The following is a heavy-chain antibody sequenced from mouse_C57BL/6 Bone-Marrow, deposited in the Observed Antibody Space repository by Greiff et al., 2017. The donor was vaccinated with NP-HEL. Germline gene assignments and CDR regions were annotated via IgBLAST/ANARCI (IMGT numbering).Heavy chain of an antibody. Sequence: EVQLVESGGGLVKPGGSLKLSCAASGFTFSSYAMSWVRQTPEKRLEWVATISDGGSYTYYPNNVKGRFTISRDNAKNNLYLQMSHLKSEDTAMYYCARGGRGFPHYYAMDYWGQGTSGTVSS. CDR2: ISDGGSYT. V-gene: IGHV5-4*01. J-gene: IGHJ4*01. CDR1: GFTFSSYA. CDR3: ARGGRGFPHYYAMDY.